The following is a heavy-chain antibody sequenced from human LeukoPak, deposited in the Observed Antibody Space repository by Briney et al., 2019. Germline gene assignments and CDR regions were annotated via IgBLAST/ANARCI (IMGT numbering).Heavy chain of an antibody. V-gene: IGHV3-23*01. Sequence: GGSLRLSCAASGFTFSSYAMSGVRQAPGKGLEWVSDISGCGGSTYYADSLKGRFTISRDNSKNTLYLQMNTLRAEDTAVYYCAKERFYESSGYPWNYWGQGTLVSVSS. J-gene: IGHJ4*02. D-gene: IGHD3-22*01. CDR1: GFTFSSYA. CDR2: ISGCGGST. CDR3: AKERFYESSGYPWNY.